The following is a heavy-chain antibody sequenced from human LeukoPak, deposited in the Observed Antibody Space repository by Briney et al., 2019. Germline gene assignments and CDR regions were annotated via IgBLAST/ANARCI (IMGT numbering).Heavy chain of an antibody. V-gene: IGHV4-39*01. D-gene: IGHD3-3*01. Sequence: PSETLSLTCTVSGGSISSSSYYWGWIRQPPGKGLEWIGSIYYSGSTYYNPSLRSRVTISVDTSKNQFSLKLSSVTAADTAVYYCASLWDITIFGVVRYLDYWGQGTLVTVSS. J-gene: IGHJ4*02. CDR3: ASLWDITIFGVVRYLDY. CDR1: GGSISSSSYY. CDR2: IYYSGST.